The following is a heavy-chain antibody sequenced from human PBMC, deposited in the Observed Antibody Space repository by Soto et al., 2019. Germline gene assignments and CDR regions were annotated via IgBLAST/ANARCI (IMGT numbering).Heavy chain of an antibody. CDR1: GVSITSGDYY. Sequence: QVQLQESGPGLAETLSLTCTVSGVSITSGDYYWNWIRQSPGKGLEWIGNIDYSGNSYYNPSLKSRLXXSXDXXKNEFSLKLSSVTAADTAVYYCASFGVASMNWFDPWGQGTLVTVSS. D-gene: IGHD3-3*01. CDR3: ASFGVASMNWFDP. J-gene: IGHJ5*02. V-gene: IGHV4-30-4*01. CDR2: IDYSGNS.